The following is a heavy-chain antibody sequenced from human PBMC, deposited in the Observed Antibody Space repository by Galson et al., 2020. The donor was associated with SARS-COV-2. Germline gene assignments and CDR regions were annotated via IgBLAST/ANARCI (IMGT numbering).Heavy chain of an antibody. Sequence: GGSLRLSCAASGFTFSSYAMSWVRQAPGKGLEWVSAISGSGGSTYYADSVKGRFTISRDNSKNTLYLQMNSLRAEDTAVYYCANPGYCSNTSCYIMPDDYWGQGTLVTVSS. CDR2: ISGSGGST. J-gene: IGHJ4*02. V-gene: IGHV3-23*01. D-gene: IGHD2-2*02. CDR3: ANPGYCSNTSCYIMPDDY. CDR1: GFTFSSYA.